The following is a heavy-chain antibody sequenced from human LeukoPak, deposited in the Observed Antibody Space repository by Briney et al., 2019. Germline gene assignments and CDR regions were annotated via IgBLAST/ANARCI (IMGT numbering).Heavy chain of an antibody. V-gene: IGHV4-59*01. Sequence: SSETLSLTCTVSGGSISGYYWTWIRQPPGKGLEWIGYIYYSGSTNYNPSLKSRVTISVDTSKSQFSLKLSSVTAADTAVYYCARDLIYYDSSGYHNDAFDIWGQGTMVTVSS. D-gene: IGHD3-22*01. J-gene: IGHJ3*02. CDR1: GGSISGYY. CDR3: ARDLIYYDSSGYHNDAFDI. CDR2: IYYSGST.